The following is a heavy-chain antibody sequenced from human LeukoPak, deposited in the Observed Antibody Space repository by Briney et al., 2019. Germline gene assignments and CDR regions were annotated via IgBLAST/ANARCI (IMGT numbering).Heavy chain of an antibody. Sequence: SETLSLTCTVSGGSISSGNYYWSWIRQPAGKGLEWIGRIYTSGSTNYNPSLKSRVTISVDTSKNQFSLKLSSVTAADTAVYYCARHRHYGDYFDYWGQGTLVTVSS. CDR2: IYTSGST. J-gene: IGHJ4*02. D-gene: IGHD4-17*01. CDR3: ARHRHYGDYFDY. CDR1: GGSISSGNYY. V-gene: IGHV4-61*02.